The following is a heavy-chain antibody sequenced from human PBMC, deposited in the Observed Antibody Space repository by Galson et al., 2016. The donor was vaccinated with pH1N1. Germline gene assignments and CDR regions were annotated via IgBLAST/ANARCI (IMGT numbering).Heavy chain of an antibody. CDR2: IYYSERT. J-gene: IGHJ6*04. D-gene: IGHD3-16*01. Sequence: ETLSLTCIVSGGSISTTNYYWDWIRQPPGKGLEWIGSIYYSERTYYNLSLKSRVTISVDTSKNQFALNVRSVTAADTGVYYCARMGHAYTAGGMDVWGEGTTVTVSS. CDR1: GGSISTTNYY. CDR3: ARMGHAYTAGGMDV. V-gene: IGHV4-39*01.